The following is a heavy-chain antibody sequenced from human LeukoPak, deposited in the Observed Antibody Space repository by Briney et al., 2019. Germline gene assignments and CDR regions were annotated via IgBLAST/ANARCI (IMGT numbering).Heavy chain of an antibody. Sequence: SQTLSLTCTVSGGSISSGGYYWSWIRQHPGKGLEWIGYIYYSGSTYYNPSLKSRVTISVDTSKNQFSLKLSSVTAADTAVYYCARNSGRNDAFDIWGQGTMVTVSS. CDR1: GGSISSGGYY. J-gene: IGHJ3*02. V-gene: IGHV4-31*03. CDR2: IYYSGST. CDR3: ARNSGRNDAFDI. D-gene: IGHD1-26*01.